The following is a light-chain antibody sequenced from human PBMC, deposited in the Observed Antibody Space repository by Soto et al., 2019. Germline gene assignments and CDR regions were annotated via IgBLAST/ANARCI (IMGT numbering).Light chain of an antibody. Sequence: QSALTQPASVSGSPGQSITISCTGTSSDVGGYNYVSWYRQHPGTAPKLIIYDVSNRPSGVSVRFSGSKSGNTASLTISGLQAEDEADYYCSSYTSSSTPFLFGTGTKLTVL. J-gene: IGLJ1*01. CDR1: SSDVGGYNY. V-gene: IGLV2-14*01. CDR3: SSYTSSSTPFL. CDR2: DVS.